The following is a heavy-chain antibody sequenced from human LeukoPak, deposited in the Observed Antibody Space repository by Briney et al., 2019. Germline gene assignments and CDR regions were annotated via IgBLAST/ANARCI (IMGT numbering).Heavy chain of an antibody. CDR1: GFTFSSYG. CDR3: ARTGLWPEGDYYGMDV. CDR2: IRYDGSNK. D-gene: IGHD5-18*01. J-gene: IGHJ6*02. V-gene: IGHV3-30*02. Sequence: GGSLRLSCAASGFTFSSYGMHWVRQAPGKGLEWVAFIRYDGSNKYYADSVKGRFTISRDNSKNTLYLQMNSLRAEDTAVYYCARTGLWPEGDYYGMDVWGQGTTVTVSS.